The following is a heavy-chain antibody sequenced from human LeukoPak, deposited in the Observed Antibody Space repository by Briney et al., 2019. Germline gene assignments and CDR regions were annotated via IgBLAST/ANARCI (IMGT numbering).Heavy chain of an antibody. V-gene: IGHV3-33*01. Sequence: PGGSLRLSCAASGFTFSSYGMHWVRQAPGKGLEWAAVIWYDGSNKYYADSVKGRFTISRDNSKNTLYLQMSSLRAEDTAVYYCARSDYYDSSGYYVDLFDYWGQGTLVTVSS. J-gene: IGHJ4*02. CDR1: GFTFSSYG. CDR3: ARSDYYDSSGYYVDLFDY. CDR2: IWYDGSNK. D-gene: IGHD3-22*01.